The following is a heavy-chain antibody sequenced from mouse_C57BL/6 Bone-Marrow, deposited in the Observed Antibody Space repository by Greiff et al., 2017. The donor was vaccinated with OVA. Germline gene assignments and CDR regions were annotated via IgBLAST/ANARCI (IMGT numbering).Heavy chain of an antibody. V-gene: IGHV1-52*01. Sequence: VQLQQPGAELVRPGSSVKLSCKASGYTFTSYWMHWVKQRPIQGLEWIGNIDPSDSETHYNQKFKDKATLTVDKSSSTAYMQLSSLTSEDSAVYYCASGSYSNYSYWGQGTTLTVSS. CDR3: ASGSYSNYSY. J-gene: IGHJ2*01. CDR1: GYTFTSYW. CDR2: IDPSDSET. D-gene: IGHD2-5*01.